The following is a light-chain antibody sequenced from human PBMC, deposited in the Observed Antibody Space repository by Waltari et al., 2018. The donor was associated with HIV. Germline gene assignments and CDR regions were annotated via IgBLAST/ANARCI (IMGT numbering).Light chain of an antibody. Sequence: QSVLRQPPSVSGAPRPRVTLSCVGSHSNLGADYGVHWYQHVPGTGPKLLIYSNTKRPSGVPDRFSGSKSGTSGFLAISGLQADDEADYYCESYDRGLSGPVFGGGTKLTVL. J-gene: IGLJ2*01. CDR2: SNT. V-gene: IGLV1-40*01. CDR1: HSNLGADYG. CDR3: ESYDRGLSGPV.